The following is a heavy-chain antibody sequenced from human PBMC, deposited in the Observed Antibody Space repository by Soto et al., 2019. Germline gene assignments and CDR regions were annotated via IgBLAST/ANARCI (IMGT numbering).Heavy chain of an antibody. Sequence: GGSLRLSCAASGFTFSNAWMSWVRQAPGKGLEWVGRIKSKTDGGTTDYAAPVKGRFTISRDDSKNTLYLQMNSLKTEDTAVYYCTTDQVTSWLGSFQHWGQGTLVTVSS. J-gene: IGHJ1*01. V-gene: IGHV3-15*01. CDR2: IKSKTDGGTT. CDR3: TTDQVTSWLGSFQH. D-gene: IGHD3-10*01. CDR1: GFTFSNAW.